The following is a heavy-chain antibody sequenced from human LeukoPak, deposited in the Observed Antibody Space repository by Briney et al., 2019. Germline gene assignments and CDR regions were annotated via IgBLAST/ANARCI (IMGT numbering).Heavy chain of an antibody. D-gene: IGHD6-13*01. V-gene: IGHV3-30*04. Sequence: GRSLRLSCAASGFTLSSYAMHWVRQAPGKGLEWVAVISYDGSNKYYADSVKGRFTISRDNSKNTLYLQMNSLRAEDTAVYYCARDGAPGYSSSWSLDYWGQGTLVTVSS. CDR2: ISYDGSNK. J-gene: IGHJ4*02. CDR3: ARDGAPGYSSSWSLDY. CDR1: GFTLSSYA.